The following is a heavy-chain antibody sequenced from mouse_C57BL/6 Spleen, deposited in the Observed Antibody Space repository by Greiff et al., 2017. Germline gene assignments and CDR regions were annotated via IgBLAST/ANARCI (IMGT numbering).Heavy chain of an antibody. CDR1: GFTFTDYY. D-gene: IGHD2-14*01. CDR2: IRNKANGYTT. V-gene: IGHV7-3*01. Sequence: EVQLVESGGGLVQPGGSLSLSCAASGFTFTDYYMSWVRQPPGKALEWLGFIRNKANGYTTEYSASVKGRFTITRDNSQSILYLQMHALRADDSATYYCTRSYRYFDDWGTGTTLTVSS. CDR3: TRSYRYFDD. J-gene: IGHJ2*01.